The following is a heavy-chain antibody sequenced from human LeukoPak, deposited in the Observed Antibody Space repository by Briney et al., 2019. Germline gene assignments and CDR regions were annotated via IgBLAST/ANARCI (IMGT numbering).Heavy chain of an antibody. CDR3: ARRYLDAFDI. D-gene: IGHD1-14*01. V-gene: IGHV3-64*01. J-gene: IGHJ3*02. Sequence: GGSLRLSCAVSGCTLSSYAMHWVRQAPGKGLEYVSAISSNGGSTYYANSVKGRFTISRDNSKNTLYLQMGSLRAEDMAVYYCARRYLDAFDIWGQGTMVTVSS. CDR1: GCTLSSYA. CDR2: ISSNGGST.